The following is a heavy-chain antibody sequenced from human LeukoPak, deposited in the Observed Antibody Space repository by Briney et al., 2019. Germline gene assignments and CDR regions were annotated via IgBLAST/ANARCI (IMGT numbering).Heavy chain of an antibody. Sequence: GGSLRLSCAASGFTFSNYAMSWVRQAPGKGLEWVANIKQDGSEKYYVDSVKGRFTISRDNAKNSLYLQMNSLRAEDTAVYYCARDLEDGVVVVVANWFDPWGQGTLVTVSS. CDR2: IKQDGSEK. CDR3: ARDLEDGVVVVVANWFDP. CDR1: GFTFSNYA. D-gene: IGHD2-2*01. J-gene: IGHJ5*02. V-gene: IGHV3-7*01.